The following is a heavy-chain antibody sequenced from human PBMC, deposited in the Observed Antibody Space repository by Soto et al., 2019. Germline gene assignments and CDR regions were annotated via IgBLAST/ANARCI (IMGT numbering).Heavy chain of an antibody. CDR2: INPSSSHI. CDR1: GFTFSAYH. CDR3: ARGYCGGGGCYLRRDACDV. D-gene: IGHD2-15*01. Sequence: EVQLVESGGGLVMPGGSLRLSCAASGFTFSAYHMNWVRQAPGKGLEWVSSINPSSSHIYYADSVRGRFTISRDDSKNSVSLQMNSLRTVDAALYYCARGYCGGGGCYLRRDACDVWGQGTMVTVSS. J-gene: IGHJ3*01. V-gene: IGHV3-21*04.